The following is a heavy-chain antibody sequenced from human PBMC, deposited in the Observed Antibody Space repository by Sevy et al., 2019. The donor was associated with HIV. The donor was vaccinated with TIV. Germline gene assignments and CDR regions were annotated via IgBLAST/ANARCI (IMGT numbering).Heavy chain of an antibody. D-gene: IGHD2-15*01. Sequence: GGSLRLSCAASGFTFSNAWMSWVRQSPGKGPEWVGRIRSKAGGGTTDYATIVKGKFTISRDDSRDILYLQLNSLETEDTAVYYCTTDHRRDGIVVVPFEYWGQGTLVTVSS. V-gene: IGHV3-15*01. CDR1: GFTFSNAW. CDR3: TTDHRRDGIVVVPFEY. J-gene: IGHJ4*02. CDR2: IRSKAGGGTT.